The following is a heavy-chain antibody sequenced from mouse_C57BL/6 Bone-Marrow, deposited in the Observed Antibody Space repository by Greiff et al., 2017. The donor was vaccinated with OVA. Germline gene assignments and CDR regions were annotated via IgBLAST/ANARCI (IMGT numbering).Heavy chain of an antibody. CDR2: ISSGGSYT. CDR3: ARPPITTVVVPGAMDY. J-gene: IGHJ4*01. V-gene: IGHV5-6*01. CDR1: GFTFSSYG. Sequence: EVKLMESGGDLVKPGGSLKLSCAASGFTFSSYGMSWVRQTPDQRLEWVATISSGGSYTYYPDSVKGRFTISRDNAKNTLYLQMSSLKSEDTAMYYCARPPITTVVVPGAMDYWGQGTSVTVSS. D-gene: IGHD1-1*01.